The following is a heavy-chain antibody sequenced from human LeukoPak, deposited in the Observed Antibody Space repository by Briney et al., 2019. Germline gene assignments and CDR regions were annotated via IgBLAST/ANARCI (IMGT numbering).Heavy chain of an antibody. CDR3: AKVQLGIGVDY. V-gene: IGHV3-23*01. CDR2: ISDGGSRT. D-gene: IGHD7-27*01. J-gene: IGHJ4*02. Sequence: PGGSLRLSCAASGFSFSSYAVSWVRQAPGKGLEWVSGISDGGSRTYYADSVKGRFTISRDDSKNTLYLQMNSLRAEDTAVYYCAKVQLGIGVDYWGRGTLVTVSS. CDR1: GFSFSSYA.